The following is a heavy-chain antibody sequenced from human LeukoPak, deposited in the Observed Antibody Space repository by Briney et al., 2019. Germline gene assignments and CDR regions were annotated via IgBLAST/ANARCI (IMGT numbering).Heavy chain of an antibody. J-gene: IGHJ6*02. CDR1: GFTFSSYA. D-gene: IGHD2-15*01. CDR3: ASGYCSGGSCYPVYYYYGMDV. Sequence: GGSLRLSCAASGFTFSSYAMSWVRQAPGKGLEWVSSISSSSSYIYYADSVKGRFTISRDNAKNSLYLQMNSLRAEDTAVYYCASGYCSGGSCYPVYYYYGMDVWGQGTTVTVSS. V-gene: IGHV3-21*01. CDR2: ISSSSSYI.